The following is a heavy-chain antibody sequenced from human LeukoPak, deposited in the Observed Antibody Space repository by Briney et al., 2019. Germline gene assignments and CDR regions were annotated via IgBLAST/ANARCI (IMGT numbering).Heavy chain of an antibody. Sequence: SETLSLTCTVSGGSISNYCWSWIRQPPGKGLEWIGYIYYTGSTNYNPSLKSRVTISVDTSKNQFSLKLTSVTAADTAVYYCARGHRYGPVDYWGQGTLVTVST. V-gene: IGHV4-59*01. D-gene: IGHD5-18*01. CDR1: GGSISNYC. CDR3: ARGHRYGPVDY. J-gene: IGHJ4*02. CDR2: IYYTGST.